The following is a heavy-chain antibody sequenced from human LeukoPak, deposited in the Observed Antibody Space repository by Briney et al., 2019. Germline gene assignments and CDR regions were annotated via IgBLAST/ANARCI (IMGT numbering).Heavy chain of an antibody. CDR1: GGSISSGGYY. CDR3: ARSYSSSSHHSEYFQH. CDR2: IYYSGST. V-gene: IGHV4-61*08. Sequence: PSETLSLTCTVSGGSISSGGYYWSWVRQHPGKGLEWIGYIYYSGSTNYNPSLKSRVTISVDTSKNQFSLKLSSVTAADTAVYYCARSYSSSSHHSEYFQHWGQGTLVTVSS. D-gene: IGHD6-6*01. J-gene: IGHJ1*01.